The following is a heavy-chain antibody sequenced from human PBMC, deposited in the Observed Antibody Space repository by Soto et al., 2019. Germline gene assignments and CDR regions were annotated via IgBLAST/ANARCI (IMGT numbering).Heavy chain of an antibody. CDR1: GYTFTSYA. V-gene: IGHV1-3*01. J-gene: IGHJ4*02. CDR2: INAGNGNT. Sequence: ASVKVSCKASGYTFTSYAMNWVCQAPGQRLEWMGWINAGNGNTKYSQKFQGRVTITRDTSASTAYMELSSLRSEDTAMYYCATDPTSYDSSAQFDSWGQGTLVTGSS. D-gene: IGHD3-22*01. CDR3: ATDPTSYDSSAQFDS.